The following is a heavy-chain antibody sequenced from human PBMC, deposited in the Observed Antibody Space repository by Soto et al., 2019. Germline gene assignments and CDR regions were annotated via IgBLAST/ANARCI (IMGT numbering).Heavy chain of an antibody. D-gene: IGHD2-8*01. Sequence: GSLRLCCAASGLTVSIYAMSWVCQTTGKGLEWVSAISGSGGSTYYADSVKGRFTISRDNSKNTLYLQMNSLRAEDTAVYYCAKSDIVLMVYAISWGQGTLVTVSS. CDR1: GLTVSIYA. CDR2: ISGSGGST. J-gene: IGHJ4*02. V-gene: IGHV3-23*01. CDR3: AKSDIVLMVYAIS.